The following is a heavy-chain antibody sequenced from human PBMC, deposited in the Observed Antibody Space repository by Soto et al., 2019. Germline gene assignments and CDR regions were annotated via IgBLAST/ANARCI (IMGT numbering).Heavy chain of an antibody. CDR2: IYYSGST. V-gene: IGHV4-59*08. CDR3: ARTITRPASSSYLCNWFDP. Sequence: PSETLSLTCTVSGGSISSYYWSWIRQPPGKGLEWIGYIYYSGSTNYNPSLKSRVTISVDTSKNQFSLKLSSVTAADTAVYYCARTITRPASSSYLCNWFDPWGQGTLVTVSS. J-gene: IGHJ5*02. CDR1: GGSISSYY. D-gene: IGHD6-13*01.